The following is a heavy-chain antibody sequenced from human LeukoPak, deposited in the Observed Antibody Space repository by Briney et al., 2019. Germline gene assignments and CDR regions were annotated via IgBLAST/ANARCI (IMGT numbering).Heavy chain of an antibody. D-gene: IGHD2-15*01. Sequence: QPGGSLRLSCAASGFTFSSYEMNWVRQAPGKGLEWVSYISSSGSTIYYADSVKGRFTISRDNAKNSLYLQMNSLRAEDTAVYYCAREVYCSGGSCYSGTDYWGQGTLVTISS. CDR1: GFTFSSYE. J-gene: IGHJ4*02. CDR2: ISSSGSTI. V-gene: IGHV3-48*03. CDR3: AREVYCSGGSCYSGTDY.